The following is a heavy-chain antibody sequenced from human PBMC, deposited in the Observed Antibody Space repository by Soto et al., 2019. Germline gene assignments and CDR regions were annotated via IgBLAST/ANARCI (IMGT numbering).Heavy chain of an antibody. CDR1: GFTVSSNY. D-gene: IGHD2-2*01. CDR2: IYSGGST. V-gene: IGHV3-66*01. J-gene: IGHJ4*02. CDR3: ERCLRDANSCQFDY. Sequence: GASVKVSCAASGFTVSSNYMSWVRQAPGKGLEWVSVIYSGGSTYYADSVKGRFTISRDNSKNTLYLQMNSLRAEDTAVYYCERCLRDANSCQFDYWGQGTLVTV.